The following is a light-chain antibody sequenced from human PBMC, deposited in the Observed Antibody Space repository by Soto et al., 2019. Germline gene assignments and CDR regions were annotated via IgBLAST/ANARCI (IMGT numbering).Light chain of an antibody. CDR1: QTIGKN. J-gene: IGKJ1*01. V-gene: IGKV1-5*01. CDR2: NTF. CDR3: QHYNSYSEA. Sequence: DIQMTQSPSSLSASVGDTVTITCRASQTIGKNLHWYQQRPGMAPKLLIYNTFTLHSGVPSRFSGSVSGAEFTLTISSLQPDDFATYYCQHYNSYSEAFGQGTKVDIK.